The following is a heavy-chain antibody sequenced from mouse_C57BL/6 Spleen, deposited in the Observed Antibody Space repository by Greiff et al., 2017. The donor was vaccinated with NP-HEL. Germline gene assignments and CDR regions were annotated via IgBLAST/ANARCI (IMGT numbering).Heavy chain of an antibody. Sequence: QVQLQQPGAELVKPGASVKLSCKASGYTFTSYWMQWVKQRPGQGLEWIGEIDPSDSYTNYNQKFKGKATLTVDTSSSTAYMQLSSLTSEDSAVYYCARRDWDGLLYYAMDYWGQGTSVTVSS. CDR3: ARRDWDGLLYYAMDY. D-gene: IGHD4-1*01. J-gene: IGHJ4*01. V-gene: IGHV1-50*01. CDR1: GYTFTSYW. CDR2: IDPSDSYT.